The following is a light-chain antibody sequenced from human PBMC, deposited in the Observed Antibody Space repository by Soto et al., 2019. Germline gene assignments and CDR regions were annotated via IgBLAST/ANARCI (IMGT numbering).Light chain of an antibody. Sequence: QSVLTQPPSVSAAPGQKVTISCSGSSSNIGSNYVYWYQQLPGMAPKVLIYRDVQRPSGVPDRFSGSKSGTSASLAISGLRSEDEADYYCEGWDDSLSGWIFGGGTKLTVL. CDR2: RDV. CDR1: SSNIGSNY. CDR3: EGWDDSLSGWI. V-gene: IGLV1-47*01. J-gene: IGLJ2*01.